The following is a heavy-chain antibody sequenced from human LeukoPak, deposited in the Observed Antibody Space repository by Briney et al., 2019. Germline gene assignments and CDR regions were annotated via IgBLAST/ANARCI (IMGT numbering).Heavy chain of an antibody. Sequence: PGGSLRLSCAASGFTFSSYAMHWVRQAPGKGLEWVSSISSSSSYIYYADSVKGRFTISRDNAKNSLYLQMNSLRAEDTAVYYCARRVGRFLEWSVSDYYYGMDVWGQGTTVTVSS. CDR1: GFTFSSYA. CDR2: ISSSSSYI. D-gene: IGHD3-3*01. CDR3: ARRVGRFLEWSVSDYYYGMDV. J-gene: IGHJ6*02. V-gene: IGHV3-21*01.